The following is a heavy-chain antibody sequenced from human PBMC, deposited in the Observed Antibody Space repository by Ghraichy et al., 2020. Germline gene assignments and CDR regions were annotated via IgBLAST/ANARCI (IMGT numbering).Heavy chain of an antibody. CDR3: ARSSAQPYFYGMDV. CDR2: ISAGGTTT. Sequence: SLNISCAASGFSFSDFYMNWIRQAPGKGLEWVSYISAGGTTTHYADSVRGRFTISRDNANTSLYLQMNSLRAEDTAVYYCARSSAQPYFYGMDVWGQGTTVTVSS. D-gene: IGHD3-22*01. CDR1: GFSFSDFY. J-gene: IGHJ6*02. V-gene: IGHV3-11*01.